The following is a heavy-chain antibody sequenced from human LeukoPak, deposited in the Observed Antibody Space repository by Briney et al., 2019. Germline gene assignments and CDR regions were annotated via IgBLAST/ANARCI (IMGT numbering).Heavy chain of an antibody. Sequence: SETLSLTCTVPGGSISSYYWSWIRQPPGKGLEWIGYIYYSGSTNYNPSLKSRVTISVDTSKNQFSLKLSSVTAADTAVYYCARGTPYYDFWSGLAADYWGQGTLVTVSS. CDR2: IYYSGST. CDR3: ARGTPYYDFWSGLAADY. D-gene: IGHD3-3*01. J-gene: IGHJ4*02. V-gene: IGHV4-59*01. CDR1: GGSISSYY.